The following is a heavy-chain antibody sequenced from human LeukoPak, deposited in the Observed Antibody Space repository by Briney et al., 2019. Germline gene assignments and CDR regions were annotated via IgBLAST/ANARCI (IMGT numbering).Heavy chain of an antibody. J-gene: IGHJ4*02. CDR3: ARVVKYSSGPLTDLLPYYFDS. CDR2: INTGNGNT. V-gene: IGHV1-3*03. D-gene: IGHD6-19*01. CDR1: GYTFTNYA. Sequence: ASVKVSCKASGYTFTNYAMHWVRQAPGQRLEWMGWINTGNGNTKYSQEFQGRVTISRDTSASTAYMELSSLTSEDMAVYYCARVVKYSSGPLTDLLPYYFDSWGQGTLVTVSS.